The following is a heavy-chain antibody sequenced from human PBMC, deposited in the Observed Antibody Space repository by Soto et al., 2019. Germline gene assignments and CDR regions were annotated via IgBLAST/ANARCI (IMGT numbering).Heavy chain of an antibody. D-gene: IGHD3-10*01. CDR1: GGSISSSSYY. CDR3: AKFPVLLWFGEL. J-gene: IGHJ4*01. V-gene: IGHV4-39*01. Sequence: SETLSLTCAVSGGSISSSSYYWGWIRQPPGKGLEWIGSIYYSGSTYYNPSLKSRVTISVDTSKNQFSLKLSSVTAAFTAVYYCAKFPVLLWFGELWGHGTLVTVSS. CDR2: IYYSGST.